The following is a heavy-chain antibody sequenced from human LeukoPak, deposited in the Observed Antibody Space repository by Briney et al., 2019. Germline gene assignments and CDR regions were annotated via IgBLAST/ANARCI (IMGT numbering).Heavy chain of an antibody. CDR3: ARDGVPYGSGSYSNYFDY. D-gene: IGHD3-10*01. J-gene: IGHJ4*02. V-gene: IGHV3-48*04. CDR2: ISSSSSTI. CDR1: GFTFSSYS. Sequence: GGSLRLSCAASGFTFSSYSMNWVRQAPGKGLEWVSYISSSSSTIYYADSVKGRFTISRDNAKNSLYLQMNSLRAEDTAVYYCARDGVPYGSGSYSNYFDYWGQGTLVTVSS.